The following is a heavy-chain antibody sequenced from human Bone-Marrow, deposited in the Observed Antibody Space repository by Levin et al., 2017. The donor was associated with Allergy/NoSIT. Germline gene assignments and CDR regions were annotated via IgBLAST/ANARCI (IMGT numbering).Heavy chain of an antibody. D-gene: IGHD7-27*01. V-gene: IGHV3-48*03. J-gene: IGHJ4*02. CDR3: ARESPTFSLGL. Sequence: GGSLRLSCAASGFSVSSSEMNWVRQAPGKGLEWISYTSNTGRPSNYVDSVKGRFTISRDNAKNSLYLQMNSLRVEDTAVYYCARESPTFSLGLWGQGTLVTVSS. CDR1: GFSVSSSE. CDR2: TSNTGRPS.